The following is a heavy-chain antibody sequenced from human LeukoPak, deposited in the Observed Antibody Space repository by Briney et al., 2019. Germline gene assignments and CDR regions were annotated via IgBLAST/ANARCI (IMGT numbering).Heavy chain of an antibody. CDR3: ARAIRGSAVDTGDR. CDR2: IKNDGSEE. Sequence: PGGSLRLPCAASGFTFSRYWMRWVRQAPGKRLEGVANIKNDGSEEYYVDSVKGRFTISRDNARNSLFLQMNSLTVEDTAVYYCARAIRGSAVDTGDRWGQGTLVTVSS. CDR1: GFTFSRYW. J-gene: IGHJ4*02. D-gene: IGHD3-10*01. V-gene: IGHV3-7*01.